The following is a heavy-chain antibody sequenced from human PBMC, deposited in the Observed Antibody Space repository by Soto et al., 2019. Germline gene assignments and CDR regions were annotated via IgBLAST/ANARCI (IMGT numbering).Heavy chain of an antibody. CDR3: PTTLYGFHFDY. CDR2: MNPNSGNT. J-gene: IGHJ4*02. Sequence: QVQLVQSGAEVKKPGASVKVSCKASGYTFTSYDINWVRQATGQGLEWMGWMNPNSGNTGYAQKFQGRGTTTRNTVKTTAYVELIRLGFYVTAVYYFPTTLYGFHFDYLGQGTLVTVSS. CDR1: GYTFTSYD. D-gene: IGHD4-17*01. V-gene: IGHV1-8*01.